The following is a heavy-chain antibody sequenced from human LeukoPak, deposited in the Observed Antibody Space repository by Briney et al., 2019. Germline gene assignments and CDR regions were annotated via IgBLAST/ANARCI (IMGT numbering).Heavy chain of an antibody. CDR2: ISGDGGST. Sequence: GGSLRLSCAASGFTFDDYAMHWVRQAPGEGLEWVSLISGDGGSTYYADSVKGRFTISRDNRKNSLYLQMNSLRTEDTALYYCAKDIACSGGSCYSEDYYYGMDVWGQGTTVTVSS. CDR1: GFTFDDYA. V-gene: IGHV3-43*02. J-gene: IGHJ6*02. CDR3: AKDIACSGGSCYSEDYYYGMDV. D-gene: IGHD2-15*01.